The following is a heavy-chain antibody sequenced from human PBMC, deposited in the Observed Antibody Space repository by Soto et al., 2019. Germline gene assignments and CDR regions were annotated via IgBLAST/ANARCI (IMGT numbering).Heavy chain of an antibody. V-gene: IGHV4-39*01. CDR1: GGSISSSSYY. CDR2: IYYSGST. CDR3: ATGGSGYYFGDAFDI. J-gene: IGHJ3*02. D-gene: IGHD3-22*01. Sequence: QLQLQESGPGLVKPSETLSLTCTVSGGSISSSSYYWGWIRQPPGKGLEWIGSIYYSGSTYYNPSLKSRVTISVDTSKIQFSQNLSSVTAADTAVYYCATGGSGYYFGDAFDIWGQGTMVTVSS.